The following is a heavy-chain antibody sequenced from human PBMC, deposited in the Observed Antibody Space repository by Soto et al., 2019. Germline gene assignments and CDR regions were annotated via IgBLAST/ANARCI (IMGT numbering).Heavy chain of an antibody. J-gene: IGHJ4*02. V-gene: IGHV4-59*01. D-gene: IGHD3-10*01. CDR2: MYNTGST. CDR1: GGSISRYY. Sequence: SETLSLTCTVSGGSISRYYWSWIRQPPGKGLEWIGYMYNTGSTVYNPSLKSRVTISVDTSKNQFSLKLSSVTAADTAVYYCASITMVRGVPYWGQGTLVTVSS. CDR3: ASITMVRGVPY.